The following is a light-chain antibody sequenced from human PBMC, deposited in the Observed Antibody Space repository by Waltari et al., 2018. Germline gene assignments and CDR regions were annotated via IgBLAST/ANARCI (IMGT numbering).Light chain of an antibody. CDR3: MQGKNWPWT. CDR2: RVS. J-gene: IGKJ1*01. Sequence: DSDTYLSWVHQRPGQSPRLRMCRVSNRDSGVPDRFSGSGSATYFTLKISRVEAEEIGIYYCMQGKNWPWTFGQGTRVEIK. V-gene: IGKV2-30*01. CDR1: DSDTY.